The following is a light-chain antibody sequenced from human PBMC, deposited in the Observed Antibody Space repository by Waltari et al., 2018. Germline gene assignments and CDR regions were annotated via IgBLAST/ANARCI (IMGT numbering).Light chain of an antibody. CDR1: CRDVGRYNL. V-gene: IGLV2-23*02. Sequence: SALTQPASASGSPGQSISISCTGTCRDVGRYNLVSWYGQHPGKDPKLIIYEVNQRPSGVSYRFSGSKSDNTASLTISGLRTEDEADYYCCSYAGSGTWVFGGGTKLTVL. CDR2: EVN. J-gene: IGLJ3*02. CDR3: CSYAGSGTWV.